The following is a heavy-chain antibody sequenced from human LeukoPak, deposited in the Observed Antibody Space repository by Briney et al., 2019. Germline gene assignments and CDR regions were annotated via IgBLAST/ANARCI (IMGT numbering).Heavy chain of an antibody. CDR2: ISDSGGST. CDR1: GFTFSIYV. V-gene: IGHV3-23*01. J-gene: IGHJ6*02. CDR3: AKDPTPNYGMDV. Sequence: GGSLSLSCAASGFTFSIYVMTWVRQAPGKGLEWVSAISDSGGSTYYADSVKGRFTICRDNSKNTLYLQMNSLRGEDAAVYYCAKDPTPNYGMDVWGQGTTVTVSS.